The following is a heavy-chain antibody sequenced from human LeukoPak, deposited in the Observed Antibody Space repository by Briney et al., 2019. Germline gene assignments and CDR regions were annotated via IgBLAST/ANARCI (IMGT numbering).Heavy chain of an antibody. D-gene: IGHD3-10*01. Sequence: PGGSLRLSCAASAFTFSSYGMSWVRQAPGKGLEWVSAISGDGRDIFYADAVKGRFTISRDNSKNTLYLQMNSLRAEDTAVYYCARGPQGSYGSGSYADYWGQGTLVTVSS. CDR3: ARGPQGSYGSGSYADY. CDR2: ISGDGRDI. J-gene: IGHJ4*02. CDR1: AFTFSSYG. V-gene: IGHV3-23*01.